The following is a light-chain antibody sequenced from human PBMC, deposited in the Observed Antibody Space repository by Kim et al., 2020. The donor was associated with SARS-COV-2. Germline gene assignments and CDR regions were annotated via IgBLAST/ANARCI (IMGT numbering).Light chain of an antibody. CDR3: TSRDSRGNHLV. V-gene: IGLV3-19*01. CDR2: GKN. Sequence: LGQTVRITCQGDSLRSYYASWYQQRPGQAPVLVIYGKNNRPSGIPDRFSGSRSGNTASLTITGTQAEDEADYYCTSRDSRGNHLVFGGGTKLTVL. CDR1: SLRSYY. J-gene: IGLJ3*02.